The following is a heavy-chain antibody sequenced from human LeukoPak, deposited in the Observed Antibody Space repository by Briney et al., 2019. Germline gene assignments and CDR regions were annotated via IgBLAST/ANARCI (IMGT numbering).Heavy chain of an antibody. J-gene: IGHJ6*02. D-gene: IGHD3-3*01. CDR1: GFTVSSNY. V-gene: IGHV3-53*01. CDR2: IYSGGST. Sequence: GGSLRLSCAASGFTVSSNYMSWVRQAPGKGLEWVSVIYSGGSTYYADSVKGRFTISRDNSKNTLYLQMNSLRAEDTAVYYCARGTITIFPYGMDVWAKGPRSPSP. CDR3: ARGTITIFPYGMDV.